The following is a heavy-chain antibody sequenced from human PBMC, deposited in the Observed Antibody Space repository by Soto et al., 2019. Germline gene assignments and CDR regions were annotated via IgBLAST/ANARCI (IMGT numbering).Heavy chain of an antibody. CDR3: ARDRVVVVPAAIGEDYYYYGMDV. Sequence: PSETLSLTCTVSGGSISSGDYYWSWIRQPPGKGLEWIGYIYYSGSTYYNPSLKSRVTISVDTSKNQFSLKLSSATAADTAVYYCARDRVVVVPAAIGEDYYYYGMDVSGQATTVTVSS. V-gene: IGHV4-30-4*01. J-gene: IGHJ6*02. D-gene: IGHD2-2*01. CDR2: IYYSGST. CDR1: GGSISSGDYY.